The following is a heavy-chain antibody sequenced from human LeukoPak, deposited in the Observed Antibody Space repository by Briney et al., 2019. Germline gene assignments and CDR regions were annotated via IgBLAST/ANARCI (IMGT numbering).Heavy chain of an antibody. J-gene: IGHJ4*02. D-gene: IGHD1-26*01. CDR3: ARVGGTYYNGHLDY. CDR2: INPSGGST. V-gene: IGHV1-46*01. CDR1: GGTFSSYA. Sequence: GASVKVSCKASGGTFSSYAISWVRQAPGQGLGWMGIINPSGGSTTYAQKFQGRVTMTRDTSTSTVYMELSSLRSEDTAVYYCARVGGTYYNGHLDYWGQGTLVTVSS.